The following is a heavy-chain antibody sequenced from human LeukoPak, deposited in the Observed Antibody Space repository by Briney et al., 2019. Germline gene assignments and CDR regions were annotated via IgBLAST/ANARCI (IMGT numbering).Heavy chain of an antibody. CDR1: GFTVSSNY. CDR3: AREDGSGSYPGYYYGMDV. Sequence: GGSLRLSCAASGFTVSSNYMNWVRQAPGQGLEWVSLIYTGGNTFYADSVKGRFTISRDISKNTLYLQMNSLRAEDTAVYYCAREDGSGSYPGYYYGMDVWGQGTTVTVSS. V-gene: IGHV3-53*01. D-gene: IGHD3-10*01. CDR2: IYTGGNT. J-gene: IGHJ6*02.